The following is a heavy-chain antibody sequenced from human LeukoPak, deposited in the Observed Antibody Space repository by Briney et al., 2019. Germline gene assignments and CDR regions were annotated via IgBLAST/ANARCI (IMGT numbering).Heavy chain of an antibody. D-gene: IGHD3-22*01. V-gene: IGHV4-59*01. CDR3: ARDSNYYDSSGYYSPYYYYYYMDV. CDR2: IYYSGST. J-gene: IGHJ6*03. Sequence: SETLSLTCTVSGGSISSYYWSWIRQPPGKGLEWIGYIYYSGSTNYNPSLKSRVTIPVDTSKNQFSLKLSSVTAADTAVYYCARDSNYYDSSGYYSPYYYYYYMDVWGKGTTVTVSS. CDR1: GGSISSYY.